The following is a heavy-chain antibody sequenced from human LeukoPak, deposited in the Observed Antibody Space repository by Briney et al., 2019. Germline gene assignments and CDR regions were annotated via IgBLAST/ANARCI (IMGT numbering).Heavy chain of an antibody. V-gene: IGHV3-23*01. CDR2: ISDAGVST. J-gene: IGHJ4*02. Sequence: GGSLRLSWAAAGFTFSNSAMSWVRQDPGNWLDWVSTISDAGVSTYYTDSVKGRFTISRDNSKNTLYLQMNSLRAEDTAVYYCAKDDDYGGKIFWGQGALVTVSS. CDR3: AKDDDYGGKIF. D-gene: IGHD4-23*01. CDR1: GFTFSNSA.